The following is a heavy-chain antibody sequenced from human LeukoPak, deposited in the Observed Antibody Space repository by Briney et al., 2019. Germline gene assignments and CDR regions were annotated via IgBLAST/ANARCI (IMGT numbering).Heavy chain of an antibody. CDR3: ARDGGET. CDR2: IYYSGST. V-gene: IGHV4-61*01. D-gene: IGHD3-10*01. Sequence: PSETLSLTCTVSGGSVSSGSYYWSWIRQPPGKGLEWIGYIYYSGSTNYNPSLKSRVTISVDTSKNQFSLKLSSVTAADTAVYYCARDGGETWGQGTLVTVSS. J-gene: IGHJ5*02. CDR1: GGSVSSGSYY.